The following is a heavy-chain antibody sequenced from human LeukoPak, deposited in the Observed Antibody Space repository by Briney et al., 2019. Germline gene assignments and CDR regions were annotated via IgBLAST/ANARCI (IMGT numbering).Heavy chain of an antibody. Sequence: GGSLRLSCAASGFTFDDYAMHWVWQTPGKGLEWVSGISWNSGSIGYADSVKGRFTISRDNAKNSLYLQMNSLRPEDTALYYCAKDHYGSGSYLFDYWGQGTLVTVSS. CDR3: AKDHYGSGSYLFDY. CDR1: GFTFDDYA. J-gene: IGHJ4*02. D-gene: IGHD3-10*01. V-gene: IGHV3-9*01. CDR2: ISWNSGSI.